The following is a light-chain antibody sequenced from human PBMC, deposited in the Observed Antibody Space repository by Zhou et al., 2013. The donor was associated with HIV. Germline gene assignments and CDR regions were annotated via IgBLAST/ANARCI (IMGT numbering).Light chain of an antibody. J-gene: IGKJ4*01. V-gene: IGKV1-39*01. CDR3: QQSYSTPLT. CDR1: QIIDSY. Sequence: DIQMTQSPSSLSASVGDRVTITCRASQIIDSYLNWYQQKVGKAPKLLIYGTYILQSGVPSRFSGSGSGTDFTLTISSLQPEDFATYYCQQSYSTPLTFGGGTKVEMK. CDR2: GTY.